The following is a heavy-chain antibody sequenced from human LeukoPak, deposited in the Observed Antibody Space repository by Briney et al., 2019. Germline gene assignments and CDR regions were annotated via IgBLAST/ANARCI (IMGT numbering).Heavy chain of an antibody. CDR2: IYHSGST. CDR1: GYSISNPYY. CDR3: ARDSIHRRTTPFDY. J-gene: IGHJ4*02. D-gene: IGHD1-7*01. V-gene: IGHV4-38-2*02. Sequence: SETLSLTCTVSGYSISNPYYWGRIRQPPGKGLEWIGSIYHSGSTYYNPSLKSRVTISVDTSKDQFSLKLNSVTAADTAVYYCARDSIHRRTTPFDYWGQGTLVTVSS.